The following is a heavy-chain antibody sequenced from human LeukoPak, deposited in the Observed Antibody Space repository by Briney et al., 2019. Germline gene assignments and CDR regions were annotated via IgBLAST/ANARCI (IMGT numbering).Heavy chain of an antibody. CDR3: ARATYYDSPRGYFDY. CDR1: GDSISTYY. Sequence: SETLSHTCTVSGDSISTYYWSWIREPAGKGLEWIGRIYTSRSTNYNPSLKSRVTMSLDTSKNQFSLRLSSVTAADTAVYYCARATYYDSPRGYFDYWGQGILVTVSS. V-gene: IGHV4-4*07. D-gene: IGHD3-22*01. J-gene: IGHJ4*02. CDR2: IYTSRST.